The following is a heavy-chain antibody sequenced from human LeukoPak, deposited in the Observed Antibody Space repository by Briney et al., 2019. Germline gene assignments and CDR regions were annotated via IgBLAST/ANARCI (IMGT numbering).Heavy chain of an antibody. CDR3: ARRGVDYGDSFDY. CDR1: RYSFTSYW. D-gene: IGHD4-17*01. CDR2: IYPGDSDT. Sequence: GESLKISCKGSRYSFTSYWIGWVRQMPGKGLEWMGIIYPGDSDTRYSPSFQGQVTISADKSISTAYLQWSSLKASDTAMYYCARRGVDYGDSFDYWGQGTLVTVSS. V-gene: IGHV5-51*01. J-gene: IGHJ4*02.